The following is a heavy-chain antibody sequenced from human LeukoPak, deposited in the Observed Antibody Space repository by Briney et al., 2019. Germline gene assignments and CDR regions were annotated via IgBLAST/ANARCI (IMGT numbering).Heavy chain of an antibody. V-gene: IGHV3-23*01. CDR3: AKSGRYSSGWYSY. Sequence: GGSLRPSCAASGFTFSSYAMSWVRQAPGKGLEWVSAISGSGGSTYYADSVKGRFTISRDNSKNTLYLQMNSLRAEDTAVYYCAKSGRYSSGWYSYWGQGTLVTVSS. D-gene: IGHD6-19*01. CDR1: GFTFSSYA. J-gene: IGHJ4*02. CDR2: ISGSGGST.